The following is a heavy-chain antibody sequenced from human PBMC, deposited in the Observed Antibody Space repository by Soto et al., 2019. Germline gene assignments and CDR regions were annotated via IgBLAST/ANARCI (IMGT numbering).Heavy chain of an antibody. J-gene: IGHJ6*02. V-gene: IGHV3-15*01. CDR3: TTDPRYRSPYFSSTSCPHYYYYGIDV. CDR2: IKSKTDGGTT. D-gene: IGHD2-2*01. CDR1: GFTFSNAW. Sequence: GGSLRLSCAASGFTFSNAWMSWVRQAPGKGLEWVGRIKSKTDGGTTDYAAPMKGRFTISRDDSKNTLYLQMNSLKTEDTAVYYCTTDPRYRSPYFSSTSCPHYYYYGIDVWGQGTTVTVSS.